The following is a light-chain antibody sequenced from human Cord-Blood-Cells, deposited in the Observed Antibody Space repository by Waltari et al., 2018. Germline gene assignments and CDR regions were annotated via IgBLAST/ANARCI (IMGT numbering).Light chain of an antibody. CDR3: CSYAGSYTYV. Sequence: QSALTQPRSVSGSPGPSVTISCTGPSRDFGGYNYVSGYQQHPGKAPTLMIYAVSKRPAGVPDRFSGSKSGNTAALTISGLQAEDEADYYCCSYAGSYTYVFGTGTKVTVL. CDR1: SRDFGGYNY. J-gene: IGLJ1*01. V-gene: IGLV2-11*01. CDR2: AVS.